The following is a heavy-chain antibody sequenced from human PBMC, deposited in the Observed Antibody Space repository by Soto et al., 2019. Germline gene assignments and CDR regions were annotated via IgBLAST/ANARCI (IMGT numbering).Heavy chain of an antibody. Sequence: QVQLQESGPGLVKPSQTLSLTCTVSGGSISSGGYYWSWIRQHPGKGLEWIGYIYYSGSTYYNPSLTSRVTISVDTSKNQISLKLSSVTAADTAVYYCARSGYSYGPNPLLYWGQGTLVTVSS. J-gene: IGHJ4*02. CDR1: GGSISSGGYY. D-gene: IGHD5-18*01. CDR2: IYYSGST. V-gene: IGHV4-31*03. CDR3: ARSGYSYGPNPLLY.